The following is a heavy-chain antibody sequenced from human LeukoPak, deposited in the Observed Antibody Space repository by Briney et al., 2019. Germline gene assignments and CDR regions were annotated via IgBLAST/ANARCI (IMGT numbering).Heavy chain of an antibody. J-gene: IGHJ4*02. CDR2: ISGSSSTI. CDR1: GLTFSSYS. CDR3: AKRIATAGKHYFDN. D-gene: IGHD6-13*01. Sequence: PGGSLRLSCAPSGLTFSSYSMNWVRQAPGKGLEWVSYISGSSSTIHYADSVKGRFTIYRDNAKNSLYLQMISVRAEDTAVYYCAKRIATAGKHYFDNWGQGTLVTVSS. V-gene: IGHV3-48*01.